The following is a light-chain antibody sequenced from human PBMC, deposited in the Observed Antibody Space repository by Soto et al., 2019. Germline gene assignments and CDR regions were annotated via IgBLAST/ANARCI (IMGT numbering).Light chain of an antibody. Sequence: PGERATLSCRASQSVSSYLAWYQQKPGQAPRLLIYDASNRATGIPARFSGSGSGTDFTLTISSLEPEDFAVYYCQQRSNWPPFTFGPGTKVDIK. CDR2: DAS. CDR3: QQRSNWPPFT. J-gene: IGKJ3*01. V-gene: IGKV3-11*01. CDR1: QSVSSY.